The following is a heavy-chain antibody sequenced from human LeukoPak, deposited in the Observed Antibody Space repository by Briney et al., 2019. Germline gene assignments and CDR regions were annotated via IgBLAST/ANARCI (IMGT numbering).Heavy chain of an antibody. CDR2: INHSGST. Sequence: SSETLSLTCAVYGGSFSGYYWSWIRQPPGKGLEWIGEINHSGSTNYNPSLKSRVTISVDTSKNQFSLKLSSVTAADTAVYYCARQYYYDSSGYYYLDDYWGQGTLVTVSS. J-gene: IGHJ4*02. CDR1: GGSFSGYY. D-gene: IGHD3-22*01. CDR3: ARQYYYDSSGYYYLDDY. V-gene: IGHV4-34*01.